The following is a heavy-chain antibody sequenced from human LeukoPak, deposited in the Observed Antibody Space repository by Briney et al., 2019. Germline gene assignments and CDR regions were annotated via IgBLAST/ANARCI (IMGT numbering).Heavy chain of an antibody. D-gene: IGHD1-26*01. J-gene: IGHJ4*02. V-gene: IGHV3-64*01. CDR2: ISSNGGST. Sequence: GGSLRLSCAASGFTFSSYAMHWVRQAPGKGLEYVSAISSNGGSTYYANSVKGRFTISRDNSKNTLYLQMGSLRAEDTAVYYCARDAGSELVGATVDYWGQGTLVTVSS. CDR3: ARDAGSELVGATVDY. CDR1: GFTFSSYA.